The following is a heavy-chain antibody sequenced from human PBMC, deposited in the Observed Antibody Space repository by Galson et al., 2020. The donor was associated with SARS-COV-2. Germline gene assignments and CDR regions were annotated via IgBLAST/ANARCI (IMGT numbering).Heavy chain of an antibody. CDR3: ARGYCSGGSCYPLVFDQ. D-gene: IGHD2-15*01. J-gene: IGHJ4*02. V-gene: IGHV4-59*01. CDR1: GGSISSFY. Sequence: SETLSLTCAVYGGSISSFYWNWIRQPPGKGLEWIGYINYSRGTNYNPSLKSRVTVSVDTSKNQFSLNLSSVTGADTAVYYCARGYCSGGSCYPLVFDQWGQGTLVTVSS. CDR2: INYSRGT.